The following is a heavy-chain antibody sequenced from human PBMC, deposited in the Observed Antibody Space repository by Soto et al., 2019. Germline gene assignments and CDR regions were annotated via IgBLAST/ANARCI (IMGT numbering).Heavy chain of an antibody. D-gene: IGHD4-17*01. CDR1: GYSFTSYW. V-gene: IGHV5-51*01. J-gene: IGHJ5*02. Sequence: GESLKISCKGSGYSFTSYWIGWVRQMPGKGLEWMGIIYPGDSDTRYSPSFQGQVTISADKSISTAYLHWSSLRASDTAVYYCARLITDDNGDYGLGLWGQGTLVTVSS. CDR2: IYPGDSDT. CDR3: ARLITDDNGDYGLGL.